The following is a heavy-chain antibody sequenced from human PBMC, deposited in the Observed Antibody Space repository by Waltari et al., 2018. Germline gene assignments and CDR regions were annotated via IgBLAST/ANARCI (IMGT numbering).Heavy chain of an antibody. CDR2: ISGRGECV. D-gene: IGHD3-9*01. Sequence: ELQLLEAGGGLVQPGGSLRRSCGASGLTFSSHAMSWVRQAPGKGLAWVSAISGRGECVFYAESVKGRLPGSRDNSKNTLFLEMNSLRAEDTAVYFCARDWRRALEYLDWLLFALDYWGQGTLVTVSS. CDR3: ARDWRRALEYLDWLLFALDY. CDR1: GLTFSSHA. V-gene: IGHV3-23*01. J-gene: IGHJ4*02.